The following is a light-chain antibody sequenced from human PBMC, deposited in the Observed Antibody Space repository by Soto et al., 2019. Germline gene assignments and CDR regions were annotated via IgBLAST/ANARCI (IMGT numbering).Light chain of an antibody. CDR1: QSVSSN. Sequence: EIVMTQSPATLSVSPGERATLSCRASQSVSSNLAWYQQKPGQAPRLLIYGASTRATGIPARFSGSGSGTEFTLTLSSLQSEDFAVYYCQPYNNWTPSLTFGGGTKVEIK. CDR2: GAS. CDR3: QPYNNWTPSLT. J-gene: IGKJ4*01. V-gene: IGKV3-15*01.